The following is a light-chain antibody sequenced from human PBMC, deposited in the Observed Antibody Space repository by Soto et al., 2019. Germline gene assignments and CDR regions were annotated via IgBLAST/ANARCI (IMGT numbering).Light chain of an antibody. CDR3: QLFCDSTIT. CDR2: GAS. V-gene: IGKV3-20*01. Sequence: EIVRTQYPGTVSLSQRERATLSCMASQSVSSTYLAWCQQKPGQAPRLLIYGASTRATGISDRFSGTGSGSGFTLTISRLEAEDFAVHYCQLFCDSTITFCDGPRLEIK. J-gene: IGKJ5*01. CDR1: QSVSSTY.